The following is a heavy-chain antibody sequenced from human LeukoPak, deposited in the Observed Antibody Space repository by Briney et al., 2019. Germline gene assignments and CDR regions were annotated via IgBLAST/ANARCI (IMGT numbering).Heavy chain of an antibody. V-gene: IGHV3-21*01. Sequence: GGSLRLSCAAPGFTFSSYSMNWVRQAPGKGLEWVSSISSSSSYIYYADSVKGRFTISRDNAKNSLYLQMNSLRAEDTAVYYCARDPVLGAVAGHYYGMDVWGQGTTVTVSS. CDR1: GFTFSSYS. J-gene: IGHJ6*02. D-gene: IGHD6-19*01. CDR2: ISSSSSYI. CDR3: ARDPVLGAVAGHYYGMDV.